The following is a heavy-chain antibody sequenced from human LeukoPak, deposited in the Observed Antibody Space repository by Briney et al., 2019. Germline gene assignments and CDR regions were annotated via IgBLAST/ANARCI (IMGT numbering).Heavy chain of an antibody. CDR3: ARHAVYAGSGWAFDY. Sequence: ASETLSLTCTVSGGSISPYYWGWIRQPPGKGLEWIGYIYYTESGSTSHNPSLKSRVTILVDTSKNQFSLNLSSVTAADTAVYYCARHAVYAGSGWAFDYWGQGTLVTVSS. J-gene: IGHJ4*02. D-gene: IGHD6-19*01. CDR1: GGSISPYY. V-gene: IGHV4-59*08. CDR2: IYYTESGST.